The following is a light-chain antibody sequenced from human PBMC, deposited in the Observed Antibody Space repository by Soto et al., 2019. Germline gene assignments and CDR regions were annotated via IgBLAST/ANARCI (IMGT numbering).Light chain of an antibody. V-gene: IGKV3-15*01. CDR1: QSVSSN. Sequence: ETVMTQSPATLSVSPGERATRSCRASQSVSSNLAWYQQKPGQAPRLLIYGASTRSTGIPARLSGSGSGTEFTLTISSRQSEDFAVYYCQQYTHWPRTCGQGTKVDVK. CDR3: QQYTHWPRT. CDR2: GAS. J-gene: IGKJ1*01.